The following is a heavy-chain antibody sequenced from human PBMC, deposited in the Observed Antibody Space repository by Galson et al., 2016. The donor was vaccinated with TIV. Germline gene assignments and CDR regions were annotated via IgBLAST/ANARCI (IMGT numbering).Heavy chain of an antibody. V-gene: IGHV1-69*04. CDR1: GGTFNSYA. Sequence: SVKVSCKASGGTFNSYAIGWVRQAPGQGLEWMGRIIPLLGMANYAQKFQGRVTITADHSTSTAYMELTSLRSDDTAMYYCARSRDSSGPEAFWGQGTLVTVSS. CDR3: ARSRDSSGPEAF. CDR2: IIPLLGMA. D-gene: IGHD3-22*01. J-gene: IGHJ4*02.